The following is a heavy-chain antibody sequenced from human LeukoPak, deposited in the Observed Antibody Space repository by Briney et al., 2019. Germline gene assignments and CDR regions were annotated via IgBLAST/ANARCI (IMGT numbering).Heavy chain of an antibody. CDR2: ISGSGDNT. J-gene: IGHJ3*02. CDR1: RFTFGSYA. D-gene: IGHD3-10*01. V-gene: IGHV3-23*01. Sequence: GGYLRLSCAASRFTFGSYAMSWVRQAPGKGLEWVSAISGSGDNTYYTDSVKGRFTISRDNSKNTLYLQMNSLRAEDTAIHYCVNPIRGAIKDAFDIWGQGTMVTVSS. CDR3: VNPIRGAIKDAFDI.